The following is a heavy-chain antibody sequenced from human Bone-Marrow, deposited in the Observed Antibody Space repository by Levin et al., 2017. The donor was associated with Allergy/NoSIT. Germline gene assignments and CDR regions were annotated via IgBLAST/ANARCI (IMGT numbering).Heavy chain of an antibody. CDR1: GDSISSKNYY. Sequence: MSSETLSLTCSVSGDSISSKNYYWGWLRQPPGKGLEWIGTIHHSGSTYYNPSLKSRVTLSVDSSKNQFSLRLRSVAAADTAVYYCARDLDFDILIGFSFDYWGQGILVTVSS. J-gene: IGHJ4*02. CDR3: ARDLDFDILIGFSFDY. CDR2: IHHSGST. D-gene: IGHD3-9*01. V-gene: IGHV4-39*07.